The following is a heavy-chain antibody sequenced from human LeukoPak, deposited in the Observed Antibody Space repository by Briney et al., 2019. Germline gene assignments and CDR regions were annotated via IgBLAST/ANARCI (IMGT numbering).Heavy chain of an antibody. J-gene: IGHJ4*02. Sequence: GGSLRLSCAASGFIFRNYEMHWVCQAPGKGLEWVAYFSRDGSDIHYADSARGRFTISSDNAKNSVVLQMNGLRAEDTAVYYCARGRIIRLESFFDLWGQGTLVTVSS. D-gene: IGHD3-16*01. CDR1: GFIFRNYE. CDR2: FSRDGSDI. CDR3: ARGRIIRLESFFDL. V-gene: IGHV3-48*03.